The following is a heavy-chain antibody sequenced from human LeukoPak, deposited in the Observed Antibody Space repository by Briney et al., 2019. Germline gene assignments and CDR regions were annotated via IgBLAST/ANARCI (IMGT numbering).Heavy chain of an antibody. V-gene: IGHV3-48*03. CDR1: GFTFSSYE. J-gene: IGHJ1*01. CDR3: ARGGYYDSSGYYYVGYFHH. Sequence: GGSLRLSCAASGFTFSSYEMNWVRQAPGKGLEWVSYISFSGSTIYYADSVKGRFTITRDNAKNSLYVQMNSLRAEDTAVYYCARGGYYDSSGYYYVGYFHHWGQGTLVTVSS. CDR2: ISFSGSTI. D-gene: IGHD3-22*01.